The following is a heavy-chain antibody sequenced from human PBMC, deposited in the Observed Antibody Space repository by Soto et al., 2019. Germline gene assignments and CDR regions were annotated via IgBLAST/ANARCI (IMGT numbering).Heavy chain of an antibody. J-gene: IGHJ4*02. CDR3: ARSQWLSQADFDY. CDR1: GGSVTIGSHY. CDR2: IYYRGTT. D-gene: IGHD5-12*01. V-gene: IGHV4-61*01. Sequence: SETLSLTCTVSGGSVTIGSHYWSWVRQPPGKGLEWLGYIYYRGTTNYNPSLKSRVIMSIDMSKNQFSLNLSSVTAADTAVYYCARSQWLSQADFDYWGQGALVTVSS.